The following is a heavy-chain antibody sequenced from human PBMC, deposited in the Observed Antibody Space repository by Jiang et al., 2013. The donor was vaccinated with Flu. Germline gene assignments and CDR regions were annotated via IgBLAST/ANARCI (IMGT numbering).Heavy chain of an antibody. CDR1: GDSVSSNSAA. J-gene: IGHJ6*02. Sequence: QTLSLTCAISGDSVSSNSAAWNWIRQSPSRGLEWLGRAYYRSKWYNDYAVSVKSRITINPDTSKNQFSLQLNSVTPEDTAVYYCARVRLGIAAAGAYYYYGMDVWGQGTTVTVSS. D-gene: IGHD6-13*01. CDR3: ARVRLGIAAAGAYYYYGMDV. V-gene: IGHV6-1*01. CDR2: AYYRSKWYN.